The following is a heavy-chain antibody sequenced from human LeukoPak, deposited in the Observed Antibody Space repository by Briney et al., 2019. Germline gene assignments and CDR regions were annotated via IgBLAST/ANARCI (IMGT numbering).Heavy chain of an antibody. CDR3: ARVPSSHSYFDY. CDR2: INPNSGGT. Sequence: ASVKVSCKSSGYTFTGYYMHWVRQAPGQGLEWMGWINPNSGGTNYAQKFQGRVTMTRDTSISTAYMELSRLRSDDTAVYYCARVPSSHSYFDYWGQGTLVTVSS. D-gene: IGHD6-13*01. J-gene: IGHJ4*02. V-gene: IGHV1-2*02. CDR1: GYTFTGYY.